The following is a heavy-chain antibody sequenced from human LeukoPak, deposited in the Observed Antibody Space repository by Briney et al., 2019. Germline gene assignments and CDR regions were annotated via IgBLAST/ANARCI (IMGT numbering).Heavy chain of an antibody. Sequence: SETLSLTCTVSGGSISGSSYYWGWIRQPPGKGLEWIGSIYYSGSTYYNPSLKSRVTISVDTSKNQFSLKLSSVTAADTAVYYCARDRPNDYGDYVLPDYFDYWGQGTLVTVSS. V-gene: IGHV4-39*07. CDR2: IYYSGST. J-gene: IGHJ4*02. CDR3: ARDRPNDYGDYVLPDYFDY. D-gene: IGHD4-17*01. CDR1: GGSISGSSYY.